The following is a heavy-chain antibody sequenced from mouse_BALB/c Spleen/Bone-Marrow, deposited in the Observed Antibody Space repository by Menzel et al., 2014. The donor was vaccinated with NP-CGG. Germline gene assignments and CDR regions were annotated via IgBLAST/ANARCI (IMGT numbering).Heavy chain of an antibody. CDR3: ASYVYGYYFDY. J-gene: IGHJ2*01. CDR2: IDPANGNT. D-gene: IGHD2-2*01. CDR1: GFNVKDTY. Sequence: EVQLQQSGAELVKPGASVKLSCAAPGFNVKDTYIHWVKQRPEQGLEWIGRIDPANGNTKYDPKFQGKATITADTSSNTAYLQLSSLTSEDTAVYYCASYVYGYYFDYWGQGTTLTVSS. V-gene: IGHV14-3*02.